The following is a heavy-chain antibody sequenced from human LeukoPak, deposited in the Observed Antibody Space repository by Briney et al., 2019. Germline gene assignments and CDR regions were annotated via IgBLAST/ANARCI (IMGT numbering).Heavy chain of an antibody. J-gene: IGHJ4*02. V-gene: IGHV4-59*01. D-gene: IGHD6-19*01. CDR2: IYYSGST. Sequence: SETLSLTCTVSGGSISSYYWSWIRQPPGKGLGWIGYIYYSGSTNYNPSLKSRVTISVDTSKNQFSLKLSSVTAADTAVYYCARVDGAVAGWYYFDYWGQGTLVTVSS. CDR1: GGSISSYY. CDR3: ARVDGAVAGWYYFDY.